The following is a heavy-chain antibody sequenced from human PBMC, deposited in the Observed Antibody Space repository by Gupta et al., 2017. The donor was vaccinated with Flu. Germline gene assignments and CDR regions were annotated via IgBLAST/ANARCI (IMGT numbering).Heavy chain of an antibody. V-gene: IGHV3-74*01. D-gene: IGHD7-27*01. J-gene: IGHJ4*02. CDR3: ARGTGVNDY. Sequence: RHWVRQAPGKGLVWVSGINGDGRSTSYADSVKGRFTISRDNTKNTLYLQMNILRAEDTAVYYCARGTGVNDYWGQGTLVTVSS. CDR2: INGDGRST.